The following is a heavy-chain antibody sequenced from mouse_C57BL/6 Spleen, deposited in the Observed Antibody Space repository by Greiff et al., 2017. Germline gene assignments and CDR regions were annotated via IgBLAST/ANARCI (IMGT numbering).Heavy chain of an antibody. J-gene: IGHJ4*01. D-gene: IGHD2-1*01. Sequence: QVHVKQSGAELARPGASVKLSCKASGYTFTSYGISWVKQRTGQGLEWIGEINPRSGNTYYNEKFKGKATLTADKSSSTAYMALSSLTSEDSAVYCCARCYGTYYAMDYWGQGTSVTVSS. CDR1: GYTFTSYG. V-gene: IGHV1-81*01. CDR2: INPRSGNT. CDR3: ARCYGTYYAMDY.